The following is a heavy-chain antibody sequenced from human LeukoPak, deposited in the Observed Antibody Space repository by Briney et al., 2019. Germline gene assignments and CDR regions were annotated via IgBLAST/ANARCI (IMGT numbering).Heavy chain of an antibody. CDR2: ISSSSSYI. Sequence: GGSLRLSCATSGFPFSDYSMNWVRQAPGKGLEWVSSISSSSSYIYYADSLRGRFTISRDNAKNSLYLQINSLRAEDTAVYYCARSQGPHSGSYSPYNWFDPWGQGTLVTVSS. J-gene: IGHJ5*02. V-gene: IGHV3-21*01. CDR1: GFPFSDYS. CDR3: ARSQGPHSGSYSPYNWFDP. D-gene: IGHD1-26*01.